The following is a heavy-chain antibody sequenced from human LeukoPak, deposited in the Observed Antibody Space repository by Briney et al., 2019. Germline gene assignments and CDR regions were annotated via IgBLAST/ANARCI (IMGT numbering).Heavy chain of an antibody. J-gene: IGHJ6*02. CDR2: IWYDGSNK. CDR3: ASSLLWFGYYYYGMDV. V-gene: IGHV3-33*01. CDR1: GFTFSSYG. Sequence: GRSLRLSCAAPGFTFSSYGMHWVRQAPGKGLEWVAVIWYDGSNKYYADSVKGRFTISRDNSKNTLYLQMNSLRAEDTAVYYCASSLLWFGYYYYGMDVWGQGTTVTVSS. D-gene: IGHD3-10*01.